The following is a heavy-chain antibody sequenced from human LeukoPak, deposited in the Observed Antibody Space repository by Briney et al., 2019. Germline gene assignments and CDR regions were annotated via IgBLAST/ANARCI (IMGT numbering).Heavy chain of an antibody. V-gene: IGHV5-51*01. CDR1: GYSFTRYW. CDR3: ARQGGYPYRPYYYYYYMDV. Sequence: GKSLKISCKGFGYSFTRYWIGWVRQMPGKGVEWMGIIYPGDSDTRYSPSFQGQVTISDDKSISTAYLQWSEIKPSEPAMMYCARQGGYPYRPYYYYYYMDVWGKETTVTVSS. J-gene: IGHJ6*03. D-gene: IGHD3-22*01. CDR2: IYPGDSDT.